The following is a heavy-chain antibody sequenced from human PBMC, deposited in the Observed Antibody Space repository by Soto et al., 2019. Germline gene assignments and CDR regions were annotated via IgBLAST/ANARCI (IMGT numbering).Heavy chain of an antibody. CDR1: GFTFSSYW. J-gene: IGHJ3*02. V-gene: IGHV3-74*01. D-gene: IGHD5-12*01. CDR3: ARVAGKYSGYDMDGAFDI. Sequence: GGSLRLSCAASGFTFSSYWMHWVRQAPGKGLVWVSRINSDGSSTSYADSVKGRFTISRDNAKNTLYLQMNSLRAEDTAVYYCARVAGKYSGYDMDGAFDIWGQGTMVTVSS. CDR2: INSDGSST.